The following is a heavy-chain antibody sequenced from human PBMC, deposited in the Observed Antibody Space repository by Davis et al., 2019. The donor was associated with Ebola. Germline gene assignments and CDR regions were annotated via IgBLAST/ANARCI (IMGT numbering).Heavy chain of an antibody. CDR3: ARHDHSSGWVVGATVDY. CDR1: RGTFSSYA. CDR2: IIPILGIA. J-gene: IGHJ4*02. V-gene: IGHV1-69*04. Sequence: SSVTVSRKASRGTFSSYAIRWVRQAPRQGLEWMGRIIPILGIANYAQKFQGRVTITADKSTSTAYMELSSLRSEDTAVYYCARHDHSSGWVVGATVDYWGQGTLVTVSS. D-gene: IGHD6-19*01.